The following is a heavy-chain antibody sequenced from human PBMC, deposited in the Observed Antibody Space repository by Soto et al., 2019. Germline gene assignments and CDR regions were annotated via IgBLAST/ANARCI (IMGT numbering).Heavy chain of an antibody. J-gene: IGHJ3*01. CDR2: IWYDGSNK. V-gene: IGHV3-33*03. CDR1: GFSFSSYG. Sequence: QVHLVESGGGVVQPGRSLRLSCAASGFSFSSYGMHWVRQAPGKGLDWVAVIWYDGSNKYYAESVKGRFTISRDNSKNTLYLQMNSLTVEDTAVYYCARAQYTGSYSDACDVWGQGTRVTVSS. CDR3: ARAQYTGSYSDACDV. D-gene: IGHD1-26*01.